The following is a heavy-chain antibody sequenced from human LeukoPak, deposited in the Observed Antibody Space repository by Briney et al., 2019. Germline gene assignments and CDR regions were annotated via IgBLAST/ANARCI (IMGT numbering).Heavy chain of an antibody. Sequence: GGSLRLSCAASGFTFSSYEMNWVRQPPGKGLEWLSYISSSGSTIYYTDSVRGGYTISRDNAKNSLYMRMNSVIAEDTPVYFCARDLVKGYDDAFDIWGQRTMVTVSS. CDR3: ARDLVKGYDDAFDI. V-gene: IGHV3-48*03. D-gene: IGHD2-2*01. CDR1: GFTFSSYE. J-gene: IGHJ3*02. CDR2: ISSSGSTI.